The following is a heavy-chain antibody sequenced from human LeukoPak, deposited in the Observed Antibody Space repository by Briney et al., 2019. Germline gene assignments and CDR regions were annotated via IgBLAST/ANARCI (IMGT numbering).Heavy chain of an antibody. Sequence: GGSLRLSCAVSGFTSSGFWMSWSRQAPGKGLEWVASINSDGSEGYYAGVVKGRFTISRDNAKNSLYLQINSLRAEDTAVYYCARSSYSSSSSVWGQGTMVTVSS. CDR3: ARSSYSSSSSV. V-gene: IGHV3-7*03. J-gene: IGHJ3*01. CDR2: INSDGSEG. D-gene: IGHD6-6*01. CDR1: GFTSSGFW.